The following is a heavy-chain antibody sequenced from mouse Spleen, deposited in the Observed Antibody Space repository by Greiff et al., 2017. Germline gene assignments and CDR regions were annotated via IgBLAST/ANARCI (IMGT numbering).Heavy chain of an antibody. CDR2: INPSSGYT. CDR1: GYTFTSYT. V-gene: IGHV1-4*01. D-gene: IGHD4-1*01. Sequence: VQLVESGAELARPGASVKMSCKASGYTFTSYTMHWVKQRPGQGLEWIGYINPSSGYTNYNQKFKDKATLTADKSSSTAYMQLSSLTSEDSAVYYCARELGGLFDYWGQGTTLTVSS. J-gene: IGHJ2*01. CDR3: ARELGGLFDY.